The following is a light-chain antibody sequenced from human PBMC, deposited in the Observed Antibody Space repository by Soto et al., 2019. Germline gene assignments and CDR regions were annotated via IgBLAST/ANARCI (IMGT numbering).Light chain of an antibody. CDR2: GAS. CDR3: QQHNNWIT. V-gene: IGKV3D-20*02. J-gene: IGKJ5*01. Sequence: EIVLTQSPGTLSLSPGERATLSCRASQSVSSSYLAWYQQKPGQAPRLLIYGASSRATGIPDRFSGSGSGTDFTLTISSLQSEDSAVYYCQQHNNWITFGQGTRLEIK. CDR1: QSVSSSY.